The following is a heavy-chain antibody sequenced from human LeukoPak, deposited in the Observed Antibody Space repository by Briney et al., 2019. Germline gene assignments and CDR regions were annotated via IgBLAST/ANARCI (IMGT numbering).Heavy chain of an antibody. CDR3: ARIRNGYCISTSCRGAFDI. J-gene: IGHJ3*02. D-gene: IGHD2-2*03. V-gene: IGHV3-7*01. Sequence: PGGSLRLSCAASGFAFGSYWMSWVRQAPGKGLEWVANIKQDGSEKYYVDSVKGRSTISRDNAKNSLYLQMNSPRAEDTAVYYCARIRNGYCISTSCRGAFDIWGQGTVVTVSS. CDR2: IKQDGSEK. CDR1: GFAFGSYW.